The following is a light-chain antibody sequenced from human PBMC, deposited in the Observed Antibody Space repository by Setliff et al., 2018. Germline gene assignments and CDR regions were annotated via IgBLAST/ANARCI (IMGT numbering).Light chain of an antibody. CDR2: EVS. V-gene: IGLV2-14*01. Sequence: QSALTQPASVSGSPGQSITISCAGTSSVVGAYSHVSWYQQYPGKAPKLMISEVSNRPSGVSYRFSGSKSGNTASLTISGLQAEDEADYYCMSYTTIRTYVFGTGTKGTVL. CDR1: SSVVGAYSH. J-gene: IGLJ1*01. CDR3: MSYTTIRTYV.